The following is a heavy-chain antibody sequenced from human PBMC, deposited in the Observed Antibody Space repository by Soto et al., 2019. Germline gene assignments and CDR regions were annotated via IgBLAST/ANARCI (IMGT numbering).Heavy chain of an antibody. D-gene: IGHD1-26*01. Sequence: QVQLVQSGAEVKKPGSSVKVSCKASGGTFSSYAISWVRQAPGQGLEWMGGIIPIFGTANYAQKFQGRVTSTADESTSTADMELSSLRSEDTAVYYCARGTLGGLGYYYGMDVWGQGTTVTVSS. V-gene: IGHV1-69*12. CDR2: IIPIFGTA. CDR3: ARGTLGGLGYYYGMDV. CDR1: GGTFSSYA. J-gene: IGHJ6*02.